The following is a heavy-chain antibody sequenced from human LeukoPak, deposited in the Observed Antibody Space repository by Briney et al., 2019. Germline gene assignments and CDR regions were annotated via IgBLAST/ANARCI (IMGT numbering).Heavy chain of an antibody. D-gene: IGHD6-13*01. CDR2: INPNSGGT. CDR1: GYTFTGYY. CDR3: ASGIAAAGTDYFDY. J-gene: IGHJ4*02. V-gene: IGHV1-2*02. Sequence: APVKVSCKASGYTFTGYYMHWVRQAPGQGLEWMGWINPNSGGTNYAQKFQGRVTMTRDTSISTAYMELSRLRSDDTAVYYCASGIAAAGTDYFDYWGQGTLVTVSS.